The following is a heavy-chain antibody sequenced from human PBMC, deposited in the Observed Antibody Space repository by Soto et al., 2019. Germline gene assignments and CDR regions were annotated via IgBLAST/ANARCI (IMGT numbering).Heavy chain of an antibody. Sequence: GGSLRLSCAASGFTFSSYGMHWVRQAPGKGLEWVAVISYDGSNKYYADSVKGRFTISRDNSKNTLYLQMNSLRAEDTAVYYCAKARDSSGYYSHYFDYWGQGTLVTVSS. CDR2: ISYDGSNK. CDR1: GFTFSSYG. V-gene: IGHV3-30*18. D-gene: IGHD3-22*01. J-gene: IGHJ4*02. CDR3: AKARDSSGYYSHYFDY.